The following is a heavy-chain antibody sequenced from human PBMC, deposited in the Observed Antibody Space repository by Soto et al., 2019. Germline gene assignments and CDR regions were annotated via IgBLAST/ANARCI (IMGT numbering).Heavy chain of an antibody. J-gene: IGHJ3*02. CDR1: GGTFSSYA. CDR2: IIPIFGTA. CDR3: ARRDLGIAAATGAFDI. Sequence: SVKVSCKASGGTFSSYAISWVRQAPGQGLAWMGGIIPIFGTANYAQKFQGRVTITADESTSTAYMELSSLRSEDTAVYYCARRDLGIAAATGAFDIWGQGTMVTVSS. D-gene: IGHD6-13*01. V-gene: IGHV1-69*13.